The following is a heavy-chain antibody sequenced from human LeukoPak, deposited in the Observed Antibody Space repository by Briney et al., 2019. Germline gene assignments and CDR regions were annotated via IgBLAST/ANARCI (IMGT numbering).Heavy chain of an antibody. Sequence: EASVKVSCKASGYTFTSYGISWARQAPGQGLEWMGWISAYNGNTNYAQKLQGRVTMTTDTSTSTAYMELRSLRSDDTAVYYCAREGNYDILTGYYFTDYWGQGTLVTVSS. CDR1: GYTFTSYG. V-gene: IGHV1-18*01. D-gene: IGHD3-9*01. CDR2: ISAYNGNT. CDR3: AREGNYDILTGYYFTDY. J-gene: IGHJ4*02.